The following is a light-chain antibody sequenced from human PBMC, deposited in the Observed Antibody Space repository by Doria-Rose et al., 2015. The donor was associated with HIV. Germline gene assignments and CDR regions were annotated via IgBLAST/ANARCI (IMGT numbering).Light chain of an antibody. V-gene: IGKV3-20*01. CDR2: DGS. Sequence: EIVLTQSPGTLSLSPGERATLSCRASQSFSSTYLAWYQQKPGQAPSLLIYDGSTRATGIPDRFNASGSGTDFTLTSNRLEPEDFALYYCHQYGTSWTFGQGTKVKI. CDR3: HQYGTSWT. J-gene: IGKJ1*01. CDR1: QSFSSTY.